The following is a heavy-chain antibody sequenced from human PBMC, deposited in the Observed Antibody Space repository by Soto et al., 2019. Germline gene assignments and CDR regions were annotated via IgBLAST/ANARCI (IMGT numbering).Heavy chain of an antibody. CDR3: ARREESNSGIGFDY. V-gene: IGHV4-31*03. J-gene: IGHJ4*02. D-gene: IGHD1-26*01. CDR1: GGSISSGGYY. CDR2: IYYSGST. Sequence: PSETLSLTCTVSGGSISSGGYYWSWIRQHPGKGLEWIGYIYYSGSTYYNPSLKSRVTISVDTSKNQFSLKLSSVTAADTAVYYCARREESNSGIGFDYWGQGTLVTVSS.